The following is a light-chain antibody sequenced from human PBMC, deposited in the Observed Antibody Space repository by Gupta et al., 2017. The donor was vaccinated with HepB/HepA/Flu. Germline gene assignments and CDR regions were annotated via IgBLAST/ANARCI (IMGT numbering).Light chain of an antibody. CDR2: RAS. V-gene: IGKV1-5*03. CDR3: QQYNSYSYT. Sequence: IQMNHSASTLSASVGDRVTITCRASQSVNTWLAWYQQKPGKAPKLLIYRASSLKSAVPSKFSGSGSGTEFTLTISSLQPDEFATYYCQQYNSYSYTFGQGTKLEIK. J-gene: IGKJ2*01. CDR1: QSVNTW.